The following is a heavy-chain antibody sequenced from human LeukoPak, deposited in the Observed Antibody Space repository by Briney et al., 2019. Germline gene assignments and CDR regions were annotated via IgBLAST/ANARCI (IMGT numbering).Heavy chain of an antibody. CDR1: GYTLTELS. V-gene: IGHV1-24*01. CDR3: AAGYQRHFDY. J-gene: IGHJ4*02. CDR2: YDTEDGET. D-gene: IGHD6-25*01. Sequence: GSVKVSCQVSGYTLTELSMHGVRQPPGKGLEWMVCYDTEDGETIYAQKFQGRVTMTEDTSTDTAYMELSSLRSEDTAVYYCAAGYQRHFDYWGQGTLVTVSS.